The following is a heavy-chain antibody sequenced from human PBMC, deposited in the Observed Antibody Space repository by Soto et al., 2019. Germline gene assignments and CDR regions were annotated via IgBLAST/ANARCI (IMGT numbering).Heavy chain of an antibody. CDR1: GFTFGDYS. Sequence: GGSLRLSCTASGFTFGDYSMSWFRQAPGKGLEWVGFIRSNPYGGTTENAASVKGRFTISRDDPKSIAYLQMNSLKTEDTAVYYCTRDKSGYSGYDPKYYYYMDVWGKGTTVTVSS. D-gene: IGHD5-12*01. V-gene: IGHV3-49*03. J-gene: IGHJ6*03. CDR2: IRSNPYGGTT. CDR3: TRDKSGYSGYDPKYYYYMDV.